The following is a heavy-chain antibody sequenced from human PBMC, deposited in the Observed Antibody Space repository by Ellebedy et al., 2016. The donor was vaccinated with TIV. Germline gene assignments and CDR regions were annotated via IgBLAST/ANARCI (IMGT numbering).Heavy chain of an antibody. CDR2: IKPDGTEK. J-gene: IGHJ4*02. Sequence: PGGSLRLSCGASGFTFTGDWMAWVRQAPGKGLEWVANIKPDGTEKYYVDSVKGRFTISRDNAKNTLYLQMNSLRAEDTAVYYCARGRTTGIWGQGTLVTVSS. CDR3: ARGRTTGI. D-gene: IGHD1-14*01. CDR1: GFTFTGDW. V-gene: IGHV3-7*01.